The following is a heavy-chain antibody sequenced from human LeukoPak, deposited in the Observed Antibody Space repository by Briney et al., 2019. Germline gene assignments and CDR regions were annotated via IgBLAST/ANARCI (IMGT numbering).Heavy chain of an antibody. Sequence: GASVKVSCKASGYTFTSYYMHWVRQAPGQGLEWMGIINPSGGSTSYAQKFQGRVTMTRDMSTSTVYMELSSLRSEDTAVYYCARDACTNGVCSYCFDYWGQGTLVTVSS. D-gene: IGHD2-8*01. J-gene: IGHJ4*02. V-gene: IGHV1-46*01. CDR3: ARDACTNGVCSYCFDY. CDR2: INPSGGST. CDR1: GYTFTSYY.